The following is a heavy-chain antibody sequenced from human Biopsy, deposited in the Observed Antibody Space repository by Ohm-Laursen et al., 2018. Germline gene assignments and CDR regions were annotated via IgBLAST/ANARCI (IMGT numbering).Heavy chain of an antibody. CDR1: GYSISSGYY. CDR2: IYHSGST. V-gene: IGHV4-38-2*01. Sequence: GTLSLTCAVSGYSISSGYYWGWIRQPPGKGLEWIGSIYHSGSTYYNPSLQSRVTISVDTSKNQFSLKLSSVTAADTAGYYCARGQALKSFDYWGQGTLVTVSS. J-gene: IGHJ4*02. CDR3: ARGQALKSFDY.